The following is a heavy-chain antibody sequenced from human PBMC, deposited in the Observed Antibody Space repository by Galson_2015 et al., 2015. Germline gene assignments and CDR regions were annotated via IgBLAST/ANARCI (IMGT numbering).Heavy chain of an antibody. CDR1: GVTFSSYA. Sequence: SVKVSCKASGVTFSSYAISWVRQASGQGLEWMGGIIPIFGIANYAQTFQGRVTITADKSTSTAYMELSSLRSEDTAVYYCARDWGYCSSTSCYGTFDYWGQGTLVTVSS. CDR3: ARDWGYCSSTSCYGTFDY. CDR2: IIPIFGIA. J-gene: IGHJ4*02. V-gene: IGHV1-69*10. D-gene: IGHD2-2*01.